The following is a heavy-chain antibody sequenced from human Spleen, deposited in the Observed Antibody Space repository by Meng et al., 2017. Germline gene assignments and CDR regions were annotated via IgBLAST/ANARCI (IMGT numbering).Heavy chain of an antibody. V-gene: IGHV4-4*02. CDR3: ARKFTTNYNWFDP. J-gene: IGHJ5*02. CDR2: VYHSGST. CDR1: GGSISSNNW. Sequence: SETLSLTCAVSGGSISSNNWWSWVRQPPGKGLEWIGEVYHSGSTNYNPSLRSRVTISVDTSKNQFSLKLTSVTAADTAVYYCARKFTTNYNWFDPWGQGTLVTVSS. D-gene: IGHD2/OR15-2a*01.